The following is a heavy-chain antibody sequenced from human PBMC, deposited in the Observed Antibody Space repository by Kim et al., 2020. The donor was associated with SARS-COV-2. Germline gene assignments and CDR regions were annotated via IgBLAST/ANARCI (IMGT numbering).Heavy chain of an antibody. Sequence: GGSLRLSCAASGFTFSSYSMNWVRQAPGKGLEWVSSISSSSSYIYYADSVKGRFTISRDNAKNSLYLQMNSLRAEDTAVYYCARYRKPYYDSSYGMDVWGQGTTVTVSS. D-gene: IGHD3-22*01. J-gene: IGHJ6*02. CDR2: ISSSSSYI. CDR3: ARYRKPYYDSSYGMDV. CDR1: GFTFSSYS. V-gene: IGHV3-21*01.